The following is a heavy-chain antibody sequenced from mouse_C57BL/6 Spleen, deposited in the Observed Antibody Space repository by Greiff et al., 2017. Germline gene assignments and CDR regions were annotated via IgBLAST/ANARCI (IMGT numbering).Heavy chain of an antibody. J-gene: IGHJ1*03. CDR1: GFTFSSYA. D-gene: IGHD2-4*01. V-gene: IGHV5-4*01. CDR2: ISDGGSYT. Sequence: EVQRVESGGGLVKPGGSLKLSCAASGFTFSSYAMSWVRQTPEKRLEWVATISDGGSYTYYPDNVKGRFTISRDNAKNNLYLQMSHLKSEDTAMYYCARDLGDYDGRWYFDVWGTGTTVTVSS. CDR3: ARDLGDYDGRWYFDV.